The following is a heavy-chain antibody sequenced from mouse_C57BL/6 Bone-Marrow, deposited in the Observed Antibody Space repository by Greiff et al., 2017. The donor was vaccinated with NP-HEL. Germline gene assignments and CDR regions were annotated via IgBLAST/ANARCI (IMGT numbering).Heavy chain of an antibody. V-gene: IGHV1-81*01. CDR2: IYPRSGNT. CDR3: ARGRGYYYGSSYGNFDY. CDR1: GYTFTSYG. J-gene: IGHJ2*01. Sequence: QVQLKQSGAELARPGASVKLSCKASGYTFTSYGISWVKQRTGQGLEWIGEIYPRSGNTYYNEKFKGKATLTADKSSSTAYMELRSRTSEDSAVYFCARGRGYYYGSSYGNFDYWGQGTTLTVSS. D-gene: IGHD1-1*01.